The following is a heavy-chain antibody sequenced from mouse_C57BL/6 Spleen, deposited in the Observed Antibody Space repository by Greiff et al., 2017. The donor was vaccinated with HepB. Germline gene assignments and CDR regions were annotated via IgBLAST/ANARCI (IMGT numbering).Heavy chain of an antibody. CDR2: ILPGSGCT. J-gene: IGHJ4*01. CDR3: ARSYAGAMDY. V-gene: IGHV1-9*01. D-gene: IGHD1-1*01. Sequence: QVQLQQSGAELMKPGASVKLSCKATGYTFTGYWIAWVQQRPGHGLEWIGEILPGSGCTNYNEKFKGKATYTADTSSNTPYLQLSSLTTEDSAIYYCARSYAGAMDYWGQGTSVTVSS. CDR1: GYTFTGYW.